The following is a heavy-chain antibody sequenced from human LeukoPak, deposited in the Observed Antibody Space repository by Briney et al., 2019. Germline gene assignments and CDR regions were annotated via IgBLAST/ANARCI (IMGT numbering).Heavy chain of an antibody. CDR2: ISWNSGSI. V-gene: IGHV3-9*01. J-gene: IGHJ6*02. Sequence: GGSLRLSCAASGFTFDDYAMHWVRQAPGKGLEWVSGISWNSGSIGYADSVKGRFTISRDNAKNSLYLQMNSLRAEDTALYYCAKDIVAYSSSWNRNYYYYYGMDVWGQGTTVTVSS. CDR3: AKDIVAYSSSWNRNYYYYYGMDV. CDR1: GFTFDDYA. D-gene: IGHD6-13*01.